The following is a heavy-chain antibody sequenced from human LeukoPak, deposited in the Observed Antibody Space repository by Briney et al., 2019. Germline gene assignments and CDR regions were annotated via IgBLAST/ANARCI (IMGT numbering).Heavy chain of an antibody. CDR3: ARVYRRYFDY. D-gene: IGHD1-14*01. Sequence: PGGSLRLSCTVSGFTVSSNSMSWVRQAPGKGLEWVSYISSSSSSIYYADAVKGRFTISRDNAKNSLYLQMNSLRAEDTAVYYCARVYRRYFDYWGQGTLVTVSS. CDR1: GFTVSSNS. J-gene: IGHJ4*02. CDR2: ISSSSSSI. V-gene: IGHV3-48*01.